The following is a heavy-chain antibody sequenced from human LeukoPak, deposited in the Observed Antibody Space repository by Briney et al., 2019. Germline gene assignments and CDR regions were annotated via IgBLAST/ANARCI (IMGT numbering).Heavy chain of an antibody. D-gene: IGHD6-13*01. Sequence: GASVKVSCKASGYTFTGYYMHWVRQAPGQGLEWMGRINPNSGGTNYAQKFQGRVTMTRNTSISTAYMELSSLRSEDTAVYYCARWMTGYSSSLDYWGQGTLVTVSS. J-gene: IGHJ4*02. CDR2: INPNSGGT. V-gene: IGHV1-2*06. CDR1: GYTFTGYY. CDR3: ARWMTGYSSSLDY.